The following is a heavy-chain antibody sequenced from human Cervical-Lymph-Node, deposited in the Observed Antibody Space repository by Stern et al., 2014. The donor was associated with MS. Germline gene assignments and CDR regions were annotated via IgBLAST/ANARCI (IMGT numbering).Heavy chain of an antibody. J-gene: IGHJ6*02. CDR2: ISADNGDT. D-gene: IGHD3-3*01. V-gene: IGHV1-18*01. CDR3: ARDSLIRTFGVEEGMDV. Sequence: QLVQSGAEVKKPGASGKVSCKASGYFFTSYGISWVRQAPGQGLEWMGWISADNGDTNYAQNVQGRVTMTTDTSTNTAYMELSSLRSDDTALYYCARDSLIRTFGVEEGMDVWGQGTTVTVSS. CDR1: GYFFTSYG.